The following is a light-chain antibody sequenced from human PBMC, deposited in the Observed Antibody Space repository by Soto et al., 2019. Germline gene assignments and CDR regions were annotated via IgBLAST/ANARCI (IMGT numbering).Light chain of an antibody. CDR2: DVS. J-gene: IGLJ3*02. CDR3: CSCAGSYTV. Sequence: QSALTQPRSVSGSPGQSVTISCTGTSSDVGGYNYVSWYQQHPGKAPKRMIYDVSKRPSGVPDRFSGAKSGNTASLTISGLQAEDEADDYCCSCAGSYTVFGGGTKLTVL. V-gene: IGLV2-11*01. CDR1: SSDVGGYNY.